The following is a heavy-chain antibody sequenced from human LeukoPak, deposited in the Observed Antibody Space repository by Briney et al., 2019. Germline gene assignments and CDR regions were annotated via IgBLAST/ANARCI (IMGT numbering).Heavy chain of an antibody. V-gene: IGHV1-8*01. D-gene: IGHD1-7*01. CDR2: MNPNSGNT. J-gene: IGHJ4*02. Sequence: ASVKVSCKASGYTFTSYDINWVRQATGQGLEWMGWMNPNSGNTDYAQKFQGRVTMTRDTSISTAYMELSRLRSDDTAVYYCARDLELRGYFDYWGQGTLVTVSS. CDR1: GYTFTSYD. CDR3: ARDLELRGYFDY.